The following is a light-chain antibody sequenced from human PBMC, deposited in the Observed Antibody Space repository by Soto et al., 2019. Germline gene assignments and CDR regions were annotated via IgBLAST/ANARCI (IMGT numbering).Light chain of an antibody. CDR1: QSVSSN. J-gene: IGKJ1*01. CDR2: GAS. CDR3: QQYNNLPPWT. Sequence: EIVMTQSPATLSVSPGERATLSCRASQSVSSNLAWSQQKPGQAPRLLIYGASTRATGIPARFSGSGSGTEFTLTISSLQSEDFAVYYCQQYNNLPPWTFGQRTKVEIK. V-gene: IGKV3-15*01.